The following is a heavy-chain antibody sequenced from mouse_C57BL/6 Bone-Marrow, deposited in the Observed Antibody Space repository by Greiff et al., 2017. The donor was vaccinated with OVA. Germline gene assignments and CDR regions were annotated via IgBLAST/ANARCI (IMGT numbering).Heavy chain of an antibody. CDR2: ISDGGSYT. D-gene: IGHD3-3*01. V-gene: IGHV5-4*01. CDR1: GFTFSSYA. Sequence: EVKLMESGGGLVKPGGSLKLSCAASGFTFSSYAMSWVRQTPEKRLEWVATISDGGSYTYYPDNVKGRFTISRDNAKNNLYLQMSHLKSEDTAMYYCARDRGEGAYWGQGTLVTVSA. CDR3: ARDRGEGAY. J-gene: IGHJ3*01.